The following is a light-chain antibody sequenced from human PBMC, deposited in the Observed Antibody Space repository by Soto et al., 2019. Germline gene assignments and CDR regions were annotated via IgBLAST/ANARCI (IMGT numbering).Light chain of an antibody. CDR3: QKYNSAPQT. V-gene: IGKV1-27*01. Sequence: DIQLTQSPSSLSASGRGRLTTTCRVSQGISNYLAWYQQKPGKVPKLLIYAASTLQSGVPSRFSGSGSGTDFTLTISSLQPEDVATYYCQKYNSAPQTFGQGTKVDI. CDR2: AAS. CDR1: QGISNY. J-gene: IGKJ1*01.